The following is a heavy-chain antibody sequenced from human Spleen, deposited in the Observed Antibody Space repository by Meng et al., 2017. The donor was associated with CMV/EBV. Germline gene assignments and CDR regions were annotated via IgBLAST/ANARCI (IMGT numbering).Heavy chain of an antibody. CDR3: ARGVIAIDY. CDR1: GGSFSGCS. CDR2: INHSGST. D-gene: IGHD2-21*01. V-gene: IGHV4-34*01. Sequence: LSLTCAVYGGSFSGCSWSLNRKPPGKGLELIGEINHSGSTNYNPSLTSRVTISVDTSKNQFSLKLSSVTAADTAVYYCARGVIAIDYWGQGTLVTVSS. J-gene: IGHJ4*02.